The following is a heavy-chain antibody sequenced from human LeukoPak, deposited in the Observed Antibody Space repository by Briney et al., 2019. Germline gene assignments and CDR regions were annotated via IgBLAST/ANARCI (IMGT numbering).Heavy chain of an antibody. CDR2: INHSGST. J-gene: IGHJ6*04. CDR3: ARGQASDV. CDR1: GGSLSGYY. Sequence: SETLSLTCAVYGGSLSGYYWSWISQPPGKGLEWIGKINHSGSTNYNPSLRSRVTISVDTSNNQFSPKLRSVTSADTAVYYCARGQASDVWGKGTTVTVSS. V-gene: IGHV4-34*01.